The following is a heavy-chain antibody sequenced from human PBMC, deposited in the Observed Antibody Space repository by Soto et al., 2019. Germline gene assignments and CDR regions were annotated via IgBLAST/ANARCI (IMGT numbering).Heavy chain of an antibody. V-gene: IGHV1-46*01. CDR3: ARGTNFDY. Sequence: QVQLLQSGAEVKKPGASVKVSCRSSGYTFTSNYIHWVRQAPGQGLEWMGVINPGDGSTSYAQKFKGRVTMTRDTSKSTVNMELSSLESEDTAVFYCARGTNFDYWGQGTLVTVSS. CDR1: GYTFTSNY. CDR2: INPGDGST. J-gene: IGHJ4*02.